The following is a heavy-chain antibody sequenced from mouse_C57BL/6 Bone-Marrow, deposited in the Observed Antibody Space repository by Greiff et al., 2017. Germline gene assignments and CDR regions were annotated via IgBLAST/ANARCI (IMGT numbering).Heavy chain of an antibody. Sequence: QVQLQQSGAELVKPGASVKLSCKASGYTFTSYWMHWVKQRPGRGLEWIGRIDPNSGGTKYNEKFKSKATLTVDKPSSTAYMQLSSLTSEDSAVYYCARGLGYSDGYSHWYFDVWGTGTTVTVSS. D-gene: IGHD2-3*01. J-gene: IGHJ1*03. CDR1: GYTFTSYW. CDR3: ARGLGYSDGYSHWYFDV. CDR2: IDPNSGGT. V-gene: IGHV1-72*01.